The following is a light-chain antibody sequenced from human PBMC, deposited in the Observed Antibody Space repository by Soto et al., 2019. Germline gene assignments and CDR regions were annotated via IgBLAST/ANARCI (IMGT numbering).Light chain of an antibody. CDR1: SSDVGIYNY. Sequence: QSARTQPASVSGSPGHSITVSCTGTSSDVGIYNYVSWYQQRPGKAPQLMIFYVSSRPSGVSNRFSGSKSGNTASLTISGLQAEDEADYYCNSYTTSGAVIFGGGTKLTVL. J-gene: IGLJ2*01. CDR3: NSYTTSGAVI. CDR2: YVS. V-gene: IGLV2-14*03.